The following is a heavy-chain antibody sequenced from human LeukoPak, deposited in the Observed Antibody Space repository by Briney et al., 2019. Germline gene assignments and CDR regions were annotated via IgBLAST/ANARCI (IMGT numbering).Heavy chain of an antibody. Sequence: ASVKVSCKASGYTFTSYYMHWVRQAPGQGLEWMGIINPSGGSTSYAQKFQGRVTMTRDMSTSTVYMELSSLRSEDTAVYYCASCSSASCYTDDFDIWGQGTMVTVSS. CDR2: INPSGGST. D-gene: IGHD2-2*02. CDR1: GYTFTSYY. J-gene: IGHJ3*02. CDR3: ASCSSASCYTDDFDI. V-gene: IGHV1-46*01.